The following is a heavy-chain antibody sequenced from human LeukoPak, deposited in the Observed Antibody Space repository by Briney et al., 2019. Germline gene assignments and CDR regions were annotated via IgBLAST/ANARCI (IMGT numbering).Heavy chain of an antibody. CDR1: GYTFTSYY. V-gene: IGHV1-46*03. D-gene: IGHD3-22*01. CDR2: INPSGGST. CDR3: ARDLEYYYDSSGYYSDDY. Sequence: ASVKVSCMASGYTFTSYYMHWVRQAPGQGLEWMGIINPSGGSTSYAQKFQGRVTMTRDTSTSTVYMELSSLRSEDTAVYYCARDLEYYYDSSGYYSDDYWGQGTLVTVSS. J-gene: IGHJ4*02.